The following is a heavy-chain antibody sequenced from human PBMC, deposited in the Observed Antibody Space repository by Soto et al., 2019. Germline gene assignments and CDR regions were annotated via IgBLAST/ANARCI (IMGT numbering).Heavy chain of an antibody. CDR3: ARKEGVLWFGEFYYYYYGMDV. CDR2: ISCDGSNK. J-gene: IGHJ6*02. CDR1: GFTFSSYA. Sequence: GGSLRLSCAASGFTFSSYAMHWVRQAPGKGLEWVAVISCDGSNKYYADSVKGRFTISRDNSKNTLYLQMNSLRAEDTAVYYCARKEGVLWFGEFYYYYYGMDVWGQGTTVTVSS. V-gene: IGHV3-30-3*01. D-gene: IGHD3-10*01.